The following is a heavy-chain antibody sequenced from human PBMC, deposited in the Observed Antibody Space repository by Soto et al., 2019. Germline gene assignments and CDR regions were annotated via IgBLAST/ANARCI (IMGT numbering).Heavy chain of an antibody. V-gene: IGHV4-39*01. J-gene: IGHJ6*03. CDR2: IYYSGST. Sequence: TMSVTCSVLGGSIISRSDCWSRIRQPPGKGLEWIGSIYYSGSTYYNPSLKSRVTISVDTSKNQFSLKLSSVTAADTAVYYCARTSGADCVLRYFDWLESYYSYLDVWGKGTTVTVYS. CDR3: ARTSGADCVLRYFDWLESYYSYLDV. CDR1: GGSIISRSDC. D-gene: IGHD3-9*01.